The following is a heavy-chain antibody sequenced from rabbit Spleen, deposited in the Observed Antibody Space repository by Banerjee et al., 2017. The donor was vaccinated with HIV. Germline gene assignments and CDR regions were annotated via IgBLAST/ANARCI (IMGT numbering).Heavy chain of an antibody. CDR3: ARDPSSSFSSYGLDL. CDR2: IYIGSDNT. Sequence: QEQLVESGGGLVKPEGSLTLSCTASGFSFSNKAVMCWVRQAPGKGLEWIACIYIGSDNTYYASWAKGRFTISKTSSTTVTLQVTSLTTADTATYFCARDPSSSFSSYGLDLWGPGTLVTVS. CDR1: GFSFSNKAV. J-gene: IGHJ6*01. D-gene: IGHD1-1*01. V-gene: IGHV1S45*01.